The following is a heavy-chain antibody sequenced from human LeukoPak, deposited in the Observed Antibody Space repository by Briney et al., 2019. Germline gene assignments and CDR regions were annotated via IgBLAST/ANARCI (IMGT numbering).Heavy chain of an antibody. V-gene: IGHV4-59*01. D-gene: IGHD5-12*01. CDR3: ARDGGSLRGYSGYDP. CDR1: GGSISSYY. CDR2: IYYSGST. Sequence: SETLSLTCTVPGGSISSYYWSWIRQPPGKGLEWIGYIYYSGSTNYNPSLTSRVTISVDTSKNQFSLKLSSVTAADTAVYYCARDGGSLRGYSGYDPWGQGTLLTVSS. J-gene: IGHJ5*02.